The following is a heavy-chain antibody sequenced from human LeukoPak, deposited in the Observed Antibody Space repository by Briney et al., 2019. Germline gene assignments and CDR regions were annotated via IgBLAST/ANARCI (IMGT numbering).Heavy chain of an antibody. J-gene: IGHJ5*02. CDR1: GFTFSSYA. Sequence: PGGSLRLSCAASGFTFSSYAMHWVRQAPGKGLEWVAVISYDGSNKYYADSVKGQFTISRDNSKNTLYLQMNSLRAEDTAVYYCARLVGARDLWFDPWGQGTLVTVSS. CDR2: ISYDGSNK. V-gene: IGHV3-30-3*01. D-gene: IGHD1-26*01. CDR3: ARLVGARDLWFDP.